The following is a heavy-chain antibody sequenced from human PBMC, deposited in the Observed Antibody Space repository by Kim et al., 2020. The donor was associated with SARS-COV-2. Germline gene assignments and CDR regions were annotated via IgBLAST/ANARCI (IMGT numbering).Heavy chain of an antibody. J-gene: IGHJ6*02. CDR3: ARDRGGMDV. V-gene: IGHV3-33*01. Sequence: GSKKYYADSVKGLFTLSRDNSKNPLYLQMNRLRAEDTAVYYCARDRGGMDVWGQGTTVTVSS. D-gene: IGHD3-10*01. CDR2: GSKK.